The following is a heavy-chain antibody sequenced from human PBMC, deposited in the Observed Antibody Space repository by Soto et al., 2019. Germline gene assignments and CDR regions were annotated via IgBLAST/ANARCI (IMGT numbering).Heavy chain of an antibody. J-gene: IGHJ6*02. Sequence: PGGSLRLSCAASGFTFSSYSMNWVRQAPGKGLEWVSYISSSSSTIYYADSVKGRFTISRDNAKNSLYLQMNSLRDEDTAVYYCARENHEWELHYYYGMDVWGQGTTVTVSS. CDR2: ISSSSSTI. D-gene: IGHD1-26*01. CDR1: GFTFSSYS. V-gene: IGHV3-48*02. CDR3: ARENHEWELHYYYGMDV.